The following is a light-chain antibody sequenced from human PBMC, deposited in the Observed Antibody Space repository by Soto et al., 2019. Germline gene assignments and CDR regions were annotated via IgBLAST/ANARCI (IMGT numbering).Light chain of an antibody. V-gene: IGKV3-20*01. J-gene: IGKJ2*01. CDR2: GAS. Sequence: EIVLTQSPGTLSLSPGESATLSCRASQSVSSTYLAWYQQKPGQAPRLLIYGASSRATGIPDRFRGSGSGTDVTLTIRRLGPEDLAVYYCQHYGSPYTFGQGTKLEIK. CDR3: QHYGSPYT. CDR1: QSVSSTY.